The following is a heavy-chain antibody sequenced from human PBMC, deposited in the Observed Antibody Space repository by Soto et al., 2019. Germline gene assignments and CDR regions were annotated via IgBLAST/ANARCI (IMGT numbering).Heavy chain of an antibody. CDR1: GFTFDDYA. CDR3: SKGLPVYFYGVDV. Sequence: EVQRVESGGGLVQPGRSLRLSCVGSGFTFDDYAMHWVRQAPGKALEWVSGIQWDNSKIASADSVGGRFTISRDNAQNTLYLQLNSLRPEDSALYFCSKGLPVYFYGVDVWGQGTTVTVSS. D-gene: IGHD4-17*01. J-gene: IGHJ6*02. V-gene: IGHV3-9*01. CDR2: IQWDNSKI.